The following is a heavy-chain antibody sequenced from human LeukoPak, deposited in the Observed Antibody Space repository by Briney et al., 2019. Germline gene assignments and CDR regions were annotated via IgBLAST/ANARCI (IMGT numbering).Heavy chain of an antibody. J-gene: IGHJ5*02. D-gene: IGHD4-17*01. V-gene: IGHV4-4*07. CDR3: ARCQGDYGDYTWFDP. CDR2: IYTSGST. Sequence: SETLSLTCTVSGGSISSYYWSWIRQPAGKGLEWIGRIYTSGSTNYNPSLKSRVTMSVDTSKNQFSLKVTSVTAADTAVYYCARCQGDYGDYTWFDPWGQGTLVTVSS. CDR1: GGSISSYY.